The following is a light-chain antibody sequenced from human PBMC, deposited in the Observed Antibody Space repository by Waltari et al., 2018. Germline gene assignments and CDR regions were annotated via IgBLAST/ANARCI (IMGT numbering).Light chain of an antibody. CDR3: CSYAGGSRVI. V-gene: IGLV2-23*01. J-gene: IGLJ2*01. CDR1: KHDIGTYNF. Sequence: QPALTQPDSLSGSPGPSITISCAGTKHDIGTYNFVSWFKQFPGQSPKLIVSEATKRPSGVSYRFSGSKSGNTASLTISGLQAEDEADYYCCSYAGGSRVIFGGGTKLTVL. CDR2: EAT.